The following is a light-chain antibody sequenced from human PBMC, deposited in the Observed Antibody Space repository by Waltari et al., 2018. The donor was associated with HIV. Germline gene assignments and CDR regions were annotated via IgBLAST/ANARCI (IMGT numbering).Light chain of an antibody. J-gene: IGLJ3*02. Sequence: QSVLTQPPSASGTPGQRVPIPCSGSSSNIGSNTVSCFQQLPGTAPKLLIYSNNQRPSGVPDRFSGSKSGTSASLAITGLQSEDEADYYCAAWDDSLNGWVFGGGTKLTVL. CDR2: SNN. V-gene: IGLV1-44*01. CDR3: AAWDDSLNGWV. CDR1: SSNIGSNT.